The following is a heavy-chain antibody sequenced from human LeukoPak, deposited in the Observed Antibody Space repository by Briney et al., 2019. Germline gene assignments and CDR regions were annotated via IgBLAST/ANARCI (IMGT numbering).Heavy chain of an antibody. CDR1: GYTFTSYD. D-gene: IGHD2-15*01. Sequence: GASVKVSCKASGYTFTSYDINWVRQATGQGLEWMGWMNPNSGNTGYAQKFQGRVTMTRNTSISTAYMELSSLRSEDTAVYYCARASGIRSQVVVWDWFDPWGQGTLVTVSS. CDR2: MNPNSGNT. J-gene: IGHJ5*02. CDR3: ARASGIRSQVVVWDWFDP. V-gene: IGHV1-8*01.